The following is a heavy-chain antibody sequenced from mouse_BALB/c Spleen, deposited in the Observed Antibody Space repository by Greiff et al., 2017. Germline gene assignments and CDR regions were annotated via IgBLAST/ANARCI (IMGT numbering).Heavy chain of an antibody. V-gene: IGHV2-9*02. CDR2: IWAGGST. Sequence: VQLVESGPGLVAPSQSLSITCTVSGFSLTSYGVHWVRQPPGKGLEWLGVIWAGGSTNYNSALMSRLSISKDNSKSQVFLKMNSLQTDDTAMYYCARVPYDYPYAMDYWGQGTSVTVSS. CDR3: ARVPYDYPYAMDY. J-gene: IGHJ4*01. D-gene: IGHD2-4*01. CDR1: GFSLTSYG.